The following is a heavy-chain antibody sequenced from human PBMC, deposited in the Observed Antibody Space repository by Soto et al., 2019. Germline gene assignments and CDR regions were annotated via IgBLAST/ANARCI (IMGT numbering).Heavy chain of an antibody. D-gene: IGHD6-19*01. Sequence: GGSLRLSCAASGFTFSSYAMSWVRQAPGKGLEWVSAMSGSGGSTYYADSVKGRFTISRDNSKNTLYLQMNSLRAEDTAVYYCVGWPFDAFDIWGQGTMVTVS. CDR1: GFTFSSYA. J-gene: IGHJ3*02. CDR2: MSGSGGST. CDR3: VGWPFDAFDI. V-gene: IGHV3-23*01.